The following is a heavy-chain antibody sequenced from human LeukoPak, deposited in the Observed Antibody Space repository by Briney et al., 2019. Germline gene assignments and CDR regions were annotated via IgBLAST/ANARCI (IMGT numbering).Heavy chain of an antibody. D-gene: IGHD1-26*01. J-gene: IGHJ4*02. CDR3: SRESGAFCPFGY. V-gene: IGHV4-4*02. Sequence: KASETLSLTCGVSGGSISSTNWWSWVRPPPGQGLEWIGEISLAGRTNYNPSLNGRVTMSLDESSNQLSLNLTPVTAADTAIYYFSRESGAFCPFGYWGQGTLVIVPS. CDR2: ISLAGRT. CDR1: GGSISSTNW.